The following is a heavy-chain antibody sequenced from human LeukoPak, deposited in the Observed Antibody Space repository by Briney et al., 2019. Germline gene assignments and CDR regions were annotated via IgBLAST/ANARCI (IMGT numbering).Heavy chain of an antibody. CDR2: INPDSGAT. D-gene: IGHD3-9*01. Sequence: ASVKVSFKSSGYTFTVSYMHWVRQAPGQGLEWMGWINPDSGATTYAQQFQGRVTMTRDTSISTTYMELSSLRSDDTAVYYCARDRRELRYFDWFLDYWDQGTLVTVSS. CDR3: ARDRRELRYFDWFLDY. J-gene: IGHJ4*02. V-gene: IGHV1-2*02. CDR1: GYTFTVSY.